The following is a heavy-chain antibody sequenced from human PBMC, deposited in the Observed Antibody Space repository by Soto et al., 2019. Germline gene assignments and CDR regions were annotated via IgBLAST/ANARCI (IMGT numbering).Heavy chain of an antibody. Sequence: ASVKVSCKASGYTFTSYAMHWVRQAPGQRLEWMGWINAGNGNTKYSQKFQGRVTITRDTSASTAYMELSSVTAADTAVYYCARVHYPTGDYAHYWGQGTLVTVSS. CDR3: ARVHYPTGDYAHY. D-gene: IGHD4-17*01. J-gene: IGHJ4*02. V-gene: IGHV1-3*01. CDR1: GYTFTSYA. CDR2: INAGNGNT.